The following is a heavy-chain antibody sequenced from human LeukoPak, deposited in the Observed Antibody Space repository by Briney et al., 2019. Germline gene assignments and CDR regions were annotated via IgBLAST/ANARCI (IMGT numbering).Heavy chain of an antibody. CDR2: IYHSGGT. Sequence: PSETLSLTCAVSGGSISSGGYSWSWIRQPPGKGLEWIGYIYHSGGTYYNPSLKSRVTISVDRSKNQFSLKLSSVTAADTAVYYCARGPSSHNWFDPWGQGTLVTVSS. D-gene: IGHD6-13*01. J-gene: IGHJ5*02. CDR1: GGSISSGGYS. V-gene: IGHV4-30-2*01. CDR3: ARGPSSHNWFDP.